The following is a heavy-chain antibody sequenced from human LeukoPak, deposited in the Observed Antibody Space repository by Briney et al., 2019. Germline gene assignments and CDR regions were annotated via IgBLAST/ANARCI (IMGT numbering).Heavy chain of an antibody. Sequence: ASVKVSCKASGYTFTDYALHWVRQAPGQSLEWMGWITTGRGETRYSQEFQRRITFTRDTSTSTAYMELRSLRADDTAVYYCARVVVSAAGNYYFDYWGQGTLVTVSS. D-gene: IGHD6-13*01. CDR2: ITTGRGET. CDR3: ARVVVSAAGNYYFDY. J-gene: IGHJ4*02. V-gene: IGHV1-3*04. CDR1: GYTFTDYA.